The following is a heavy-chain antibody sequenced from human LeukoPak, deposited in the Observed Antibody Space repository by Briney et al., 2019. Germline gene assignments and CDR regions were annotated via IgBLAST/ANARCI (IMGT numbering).Heavy chain of an antibody. J-gene: IGHJ4*02. CDR3: ARDDPIEMATIM. CDR1: GGSISSGDYY. V-gene: IGHV4-30-4*01. CDR2: IYYSGST. Sequence: SETLSHTCTVSGGSISSGDYYWSWIRQPPGKGLEWIGYIYYSGSTYYNPSLKSRVTISVDTSKNQFSLKLSSVTAADTAVYYCARDDPIEMATIMWGQGTLVTVSS. D-gene: IGHD5-24*01.